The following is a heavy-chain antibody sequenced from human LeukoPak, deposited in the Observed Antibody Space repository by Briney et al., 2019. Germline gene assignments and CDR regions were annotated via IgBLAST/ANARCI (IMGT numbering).Heavy chain of an antibody. D-gene: IGHD3-9*01. J-gene: IGHJ4*02. Sequence: RTGGSLRLSCAASGFTFRNYAMHWVRLAPGKGLQWVASIWYDGSYEYYVDSVKGRFSISRDNSKNTLFLQMSSLRAEDMGVYYCARELNPDSDILSGLPAYWGQGTLVTVSS. CDR2: IWYDGSYE. CDR1: GFTFRNYA. CDR3: ARELNPDSDILSGLPAY. V-gene: IGHV3-33*01.